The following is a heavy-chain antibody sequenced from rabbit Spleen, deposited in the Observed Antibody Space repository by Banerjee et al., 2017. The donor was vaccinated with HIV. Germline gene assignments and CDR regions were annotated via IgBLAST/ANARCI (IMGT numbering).Heavy chain of an antibody. CDR3: ARDGAGGSYFAL. CDR2: IDPVFGIT. CDR1: GFSFSAVHW. D-gene: IGHD8-1*01. J-gene: IGHJ4*01. Sequence: QSLEESGGDLVKPGASLTLTCTASGFSFSAVHWIYWVRQAPGKGLEWIGYIDPVFGITYYANWVSGRFSISRENAQNTVFLQMTSLTAADTATYFCARDGAGGSYFALWGPGTLVTVS. V-gene: IGHV1S40*01.